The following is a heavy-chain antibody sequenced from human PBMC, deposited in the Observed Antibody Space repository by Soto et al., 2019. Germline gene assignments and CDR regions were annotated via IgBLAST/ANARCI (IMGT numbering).Heavy chain of an antibody. D-gene: IGHD6-19*01. V-gene: IGHV1-18*01. CDR1: GYTFTSYG. J-gene: IGHJ3*02. Sequence: ASVKVSCKASGYTFTSYGISWVRQAPGQGLEWMGWISAYNGNTNYAQKLQGRITMTTDTSTSTAYMELRSLRSDDTAVYYCARSFHSSGWYEDAFDIWGQGTVVTVSS. CDR3: ARSFHSSGWYEDAFDI. CDR2: ISAYNGNT.